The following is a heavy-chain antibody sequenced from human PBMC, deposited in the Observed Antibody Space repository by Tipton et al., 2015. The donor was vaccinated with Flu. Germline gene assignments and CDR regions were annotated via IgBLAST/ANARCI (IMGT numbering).Heavy chain of an antibody. D-gene: IGHD3-10*01. Sequence: LRLSCTVSDGSTSSAGYHWSWIRQHPGRGLEWIGNIYYSGRTYYNPSLKSRLTISLDTNNDQFSLKMTSLTAADTAIYYCARGWVAEGPITTDRDPYNYYGMDVWGQGTTVTVSS. V-gene: IGHV4-31*03. J-gene: IGHJ6*02. CDR2: IYYSGRT. CDR3: ARGWVAEGPITTDRDPYNYYGMDV. CDR1: DGSTSSAGYH.